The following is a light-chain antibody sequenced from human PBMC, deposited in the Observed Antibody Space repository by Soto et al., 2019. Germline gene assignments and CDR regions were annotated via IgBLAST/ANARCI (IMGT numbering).Light chain of an antibody. V-gene: IGLV2-14*01. CDR3: SSYTSSSTLVV. Sequence: QSALTQPPSASGSPGQSITISCTGTSSDVGGYKYVSWYQHHPGKAPKLMIYEVSNRPSGVSNRFSGSKSGNTASLTISGLQAEDEADYYCSSYTSSSTLVVFGGGTQLTVL. J-gene: IGLJ2*01. CDR1: SSDVGGYKY. CDR2: EVS.